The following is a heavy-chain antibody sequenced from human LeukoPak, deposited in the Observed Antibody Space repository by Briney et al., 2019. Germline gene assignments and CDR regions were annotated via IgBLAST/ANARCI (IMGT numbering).Heavy chain of an antibody. D-gene: IGHD4-17*01. J-gene: IGHJ6*03. V-gene: IGHV4-34*01. Sequence: SGTLSLTCAVYGVSFSGYYWSWIRQPPGKGLEWIGEINHSGSTNYNPSLKSRVTISVDTSKNQFSLKLSSVTAADTAVYYCARVGSYGDYHPVYYYYYMDVWGKGTTVTVSS. CDR2: INHSGST. CDR3: ARVGSYGDYHPVYYYYYMDV. CDR1: GVSFSGYY.